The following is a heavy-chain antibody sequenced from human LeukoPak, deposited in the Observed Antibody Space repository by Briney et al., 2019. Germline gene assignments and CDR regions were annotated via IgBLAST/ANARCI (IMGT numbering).Heavy chain of an antibody. D-gene: IGHD2-15*01. CDR1: GYTFTSHY. CDR3: ARGFVVVAGPYGMDV. J-gene: IGHJ6*02. CDR2: INPSGGST. Sequence: ASVKVSCKASGYTFTSHYMHWVRQAPGQGLEWMGIINPSGGSTSYAQKFQGRVTMTRDTSTSTVYMELSSLRSEDTAVYYCARGFVVVAGPYGMDVWGQGTTVTVSS. V-gene: IGHV1-46*01.